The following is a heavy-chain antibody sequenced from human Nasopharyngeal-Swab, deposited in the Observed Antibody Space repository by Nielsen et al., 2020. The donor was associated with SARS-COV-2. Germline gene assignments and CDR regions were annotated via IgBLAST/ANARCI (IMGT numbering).Heavy chain of an antibody. V-gene: IGHV4-59*08. CDR2: IFYTGRT. Sequence: SETLSLTCRVSDGSFGDYYWSWIRQRPGKGLEWIGHIFYTGRTDYNPSLESRVSISLDTTLKTFSLSLTSVTEADTARYFSARHHDYTAMDVWGPGATVTVSS. CDR3: ARHHDYTAMDV. D-gene: IGHD4-11*01. J-gene: IGHJ6*02. CDR1: DGSFGDYY.